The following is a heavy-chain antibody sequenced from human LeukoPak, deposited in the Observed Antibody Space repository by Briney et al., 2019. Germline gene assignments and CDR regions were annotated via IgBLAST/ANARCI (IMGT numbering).Heavy chain of an antibody. CDR2: INHSGST. CDR1: GGSFSGYY. Sequence: SETLSLTCAVYGGSFSGYYWSWIRQPPGKGLEWIGEINHSGSTNYNPSLKSRVTISVDTSKNQFSLKLSSVTAADTAVYYCAREVNYDSSGYYLAFDIWGQGTMVTVSS. V-gene: IGHV4-34*01. CDR3: AREVNYDSSGYYLAFDI. D-gene: IGHD3-22*01. J-gene: IGHJ3*02.